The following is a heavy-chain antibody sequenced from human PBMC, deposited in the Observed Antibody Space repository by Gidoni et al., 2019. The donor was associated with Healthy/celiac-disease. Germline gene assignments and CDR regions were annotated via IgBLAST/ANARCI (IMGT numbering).Heavy chain of an antibody. CDR2: ISSSSIYT. J-gene: IGHJ4*02. Sequence: QVQLVASGGGLVKPGGSMRLSCAASGFTFSDYYMSWIRQTPGKGLEWVSYISSSSIYTNYADSVKGRFTISRDNAKNSLHLQMNSLRAEDTAVYYCARSQDYYGSGSYSPGYFDYWGQGTLVTVSS. CDR3: ARSQDYYGSGSYSPGYFDY. V-gene: IGHV3-11*06. CDR1: GFTFSDYY. D-gene: IGHD3-10*01.